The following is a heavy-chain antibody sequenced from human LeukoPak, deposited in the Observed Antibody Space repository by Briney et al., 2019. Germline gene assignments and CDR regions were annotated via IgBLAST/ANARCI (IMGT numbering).Heavy chain of an antibody. J-gene: IGHJ6*03. CDR3: ARDAQWLVPEGYFYYMDV. D-gene: IGHD6-19*01. CDR2: ISSRSTNI. CDR1: GFTFSRYS. Sequence: GGSLRLSCAGSGFTFSRYSMNWFRQAPGKGLERVSSISSRSTNIFYADSVKGRFTVSRDNAKNSLYLQMNSLGAEDTAVYYCARDAQWLVPEGYFYYMDVWGKGTTVTVSS. V-gene: IGHV3-21*01.